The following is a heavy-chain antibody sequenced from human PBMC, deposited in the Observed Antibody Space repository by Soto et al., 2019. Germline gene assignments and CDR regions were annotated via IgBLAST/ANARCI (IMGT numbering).Heavy chain of an antibody. D-gene: IGHD6-13*01. CDR1: GYTFTSYG. Sequence: QVQLVQSGAEVKKPGASVKVSCKASGYTFTSYGISWVRQAPGQGLEWMGWISAYNGNTNYAQKLQGRVTMSTGTTTSTAYMELRSLRSDDTAVYFCARIRGYSSSWPGNWFDPWGQGTLVTVSS. CDR2: ISAYNGNT. V-gene: IGHV1-18*01. J-gene: IGHJ5*02. CDR3: ARIRGYSSSWPGNWFDP.